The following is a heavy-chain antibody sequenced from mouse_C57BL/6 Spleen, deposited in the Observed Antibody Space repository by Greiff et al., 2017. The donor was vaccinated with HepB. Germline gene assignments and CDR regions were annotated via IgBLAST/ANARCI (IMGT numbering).Heavy chain of an antibody. CDR2: IYPRDGST. D-gene: IGHD1-1*01. V-gene: IGHV1-85*01. Sequence: VRLVESGPELVKPGASVKLSCKASGYTFTSYDINWVKQRPGQGLEWIGWIYPRDGSTKYNEKFKGKATLTVDTSSSTAYMELHSLTSEDSAVYFCAREATVVADYWGQGTTLTVSS. CDR1: GYTFTSYD. J-gene: IGHJ2*01. CDR3: AREATVVADY.